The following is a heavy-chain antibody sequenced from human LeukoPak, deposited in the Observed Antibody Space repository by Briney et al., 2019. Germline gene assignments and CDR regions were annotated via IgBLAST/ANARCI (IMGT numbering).Heavy chain of an antibody. J-gene: IGHJ3*02. Sequence: SETLSLTCTVSGGSISSSSYYWGWIRQPPGKGLEWIGSIYYSGSTYYNPSLKSRVTISVDTSKNQFSLKLSSVTAADTAVYYCARVRDDYGDYGAFDIWGQGTMVTVSS. D-gene: IGHD4-17*01. CDR2: IYYSGST. CDR3: ARVRDDYGDYGAFDI. V-gene: IGHV4-39*07. CDR1: GGSISSSSYY.